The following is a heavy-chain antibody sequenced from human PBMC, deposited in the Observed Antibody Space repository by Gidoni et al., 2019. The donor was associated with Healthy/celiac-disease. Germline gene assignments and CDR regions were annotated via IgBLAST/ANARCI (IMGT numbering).Heavy chain of an antibody. J-gene: IGHJ4*02. Sequence: QVQLVESGGGVVQPGRSLRPSCEASGFTFSSYGMHWVRQAPGKGLGWVAVITYDGSNKYYADSVKGRFTISRDNSKNTLYLQMNSLRAEDTAVYYCAKETRFGYCSSTSCYESWVDYWGQGTLVTVSS. D-gene: IGHD2-2*01. CDR2: ITYDGSNK. CDR1: GFTFSSYG. V-gene: IGHV3-30*18. CDR3: AKETRFGYCSSTSCYESWVDY.